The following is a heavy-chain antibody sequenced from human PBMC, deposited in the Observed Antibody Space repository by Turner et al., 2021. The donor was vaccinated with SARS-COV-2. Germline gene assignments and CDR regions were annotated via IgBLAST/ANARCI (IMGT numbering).Heavy chain of an antibody. Sequence: HLHLLVSGSGLLKPSETLFLTCTVSGGSISNSSYHWGWIRQPPGKGLEWIGSIYYSGSTYYNPSLKSRVTISVETSKNQFSLKLSSVTAADTAVYYCARDGGDPPRYFQHWGQGTLVTVSS. J-gene: IGHJ1*01. CDR3: ARDGGDPPRYFQH. V-gene: IGHV4-39*02. CDR2: IYYSGST. D-gene: IGHD2-21*02. CDR1: GGSISNSSYH.